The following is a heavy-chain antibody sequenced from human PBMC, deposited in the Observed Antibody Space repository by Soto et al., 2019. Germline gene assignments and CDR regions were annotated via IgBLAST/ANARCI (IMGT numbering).Heavy chain of an antibody. CDR2: IIPILGIA. CDR3: ARDLYYDSSGYYYRLVY. Sequence: GASVKVSCKASGYTFTSYYLHWVRQAPGQGLEWMGRIIPILGIANYAQKFQGRVTITADKSTSTAYMELSSLRSEDTAVYYCARDLYYDSSGYYYRLVYWGQGTLVTVSS. CDR1: GYTFTSYY. V-gene: IGHV1-69*04. J-gene: IGHJ4*02. D-gene: IGHD3-22*01.